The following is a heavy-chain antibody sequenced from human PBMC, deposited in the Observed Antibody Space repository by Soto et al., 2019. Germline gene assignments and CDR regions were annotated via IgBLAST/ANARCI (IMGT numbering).Heavy chain of an antibody. D-gene: IGHD6-19*01. CDR1: GYTFSSYG. J-gene: IGHJ4*02. CDR3: ARQGVDGTVAGTGSFDY. V-gene: IGHV1-18*01. Sequence: ASVKVSCKASGYTFSSYGFSWVRQAPGQGLEWMGWISAYNGNTNYAQKLQGRVTMTTDTSTSTAYMELSSLRSDDTAVYYCARQGVDGTVAGTGSFDYWGQGTLATVSS. CDR2: ISAYNGNT.